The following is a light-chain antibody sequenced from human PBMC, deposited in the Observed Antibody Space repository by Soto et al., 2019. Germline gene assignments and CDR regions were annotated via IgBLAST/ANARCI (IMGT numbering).Light chain of an antibody. CDR3: QQPYT. Sequence: EIVLTQSPATLSLSPGDRATLSCRASQSVSSYLAWYQQKPGQAPRLLIYDASNRATGIPARFSGSGSGTDFTLTNSSLEPEYYAVYYCQQPYTFGQGTKLEIK. J-gene: IGKJ2*01. CDR1: QSVSSY. V-gene: IGKV3-11*01. CDR2: DAS.